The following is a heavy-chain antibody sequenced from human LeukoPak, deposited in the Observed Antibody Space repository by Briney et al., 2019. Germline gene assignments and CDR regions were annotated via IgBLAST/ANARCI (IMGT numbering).Heavy chain of an antibody. D-gene: IGHD2-21*02. V-gene: IGHV4-61*02. Sequence: TSETLSLTCTVSGGSISSGSYYWSWIRQPAGKGLEWIGRIYTSGSTNYNPSLKSRVTIPVDTSKNQFSLKLSSVTAADTAVYYCARSPFNCGGDCYSVDYWGQGTLVTVSS. CDR2: IYTSGST. CDR3: ARSPFNCGGDCYSVDY. CDR1: GGSISSGSYY. J-gene: IGHJ4*02.